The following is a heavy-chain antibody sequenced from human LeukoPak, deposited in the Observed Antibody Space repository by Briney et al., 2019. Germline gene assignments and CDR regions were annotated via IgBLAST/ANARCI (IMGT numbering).Heavy chain of an antibody. J-gene: IGHJ4*02. D-gene: IGHD2/OR15-2a*01. CDR3: AGHHPRNTVDF. Sequence: PSETLSLTCTVSGGSISSYYWSWIRQPPGKGLEWIAYISDIGSINYNPSLKSRVTISLDPSKNQFSLKLSSVTDADTAVYYCAGHHPRNTVDFWGQGTLVTVSS. CDR2: ISDIGSI. V-gene: IGHV4-59*08. CDR1: GGSISSYY.